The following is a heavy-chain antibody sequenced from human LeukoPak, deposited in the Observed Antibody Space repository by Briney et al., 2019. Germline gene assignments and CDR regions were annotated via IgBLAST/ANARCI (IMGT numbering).Heavy chain of an antibody. J-gene: IGHJ6*02. CDR3: ATGTGYCSGGSCYSGIGCMDV. CDR2: ISSSSSYI. Sequence: GGSLRLSCAASGFTFSDYYMNWIRQAPGKGLEWVSSISSSSSYIYYADSLKGRFTIARDNTKNSLYLQMNSLRAEDTAVYYCATGTGYCSGGSCYSGIGCMDVWGQGTTVTDSS. D-gene: IGHD2-15*01. V-gene: IGHV3-21*01. CDR1: GFTFSDYY.